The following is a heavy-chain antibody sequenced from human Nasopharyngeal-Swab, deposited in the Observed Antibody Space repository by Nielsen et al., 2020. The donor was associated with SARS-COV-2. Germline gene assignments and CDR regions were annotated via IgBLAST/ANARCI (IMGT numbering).Heavy chain of an antibody. CDR2: ISSSGSTI. D-gene: IGHD6-6*01. CDR1: GFTFSSYE. J-gene: IGHJ6*02. CDR3: ARDPTPAVDSSSSLDYYYGMDV. V-gene: IGHV3-48*03. Sequence: GESLKISCAASGFTFSSYEMNWVRQAPGKGLEWVSYISSSGSTIYYADSVKGRFTISRDNAKNSLYLQMNSLRAEDTAVYYCARDPTPAVDSSSSLDYYYGMDVWGQGTTVTVSS.